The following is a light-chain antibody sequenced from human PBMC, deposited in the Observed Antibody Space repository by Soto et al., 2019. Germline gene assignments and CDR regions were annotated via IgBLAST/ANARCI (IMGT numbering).Light chain of an antibody. CDR1: QSVRSND. Sequence: EIVLTQSPGTLSLSSGVRATLSCRASQSVRSNDLAWYQQKPGQAPRLLIYGASSRATGIPDRFGGSGSGTDFTLTISRLEPEDFAVYYCQQYASSPLTFGGGTKVEIK. CDR2: GAS. V-gene: IGKV3-20*01. CDR3: QQYASSPLT. J-gene: IGKJ4*01.